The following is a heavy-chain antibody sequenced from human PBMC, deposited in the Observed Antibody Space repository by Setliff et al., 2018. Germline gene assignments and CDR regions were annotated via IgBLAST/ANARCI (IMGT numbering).Heavy chain of an antibody. CDR1: GYTFTYYG. CDR2: ISGHNGNT. Sequence: ASVKVSCKASGYTFTYYGISWVRQAPGQGLEWMGWISGHNGNTNYAQKFQGRVTLTTDTSTDIAYMELRGLRFDDTAIYYCAKEPAVTMTESIRRSYYDYALDVWGQGTAVTVSS. J-gene: IGHJ6*02. D-gene: IGHD3-22*01. CDR3: AKEPAVTMTESIRRSYYDYALDV. V-gene: IGHV1-18*01.